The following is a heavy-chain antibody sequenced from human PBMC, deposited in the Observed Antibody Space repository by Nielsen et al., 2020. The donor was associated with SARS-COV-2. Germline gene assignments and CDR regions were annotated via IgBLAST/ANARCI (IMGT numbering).Heavy chain of an antibody. J-gene: IGHJ4*02. CDR1: GFTFDDYA. Sequence: SLKISCAASGFTFDDYAMHWVRQAPGKGLEWVSGISWNSGSIGYADSVKGRFTISRDNAKNSLYLQMNSLRAEDTAVYYCARESAYNWNYGDYWGQGTLVTVSS. CDR3: ARESAYNWNYGDY. CDR2: ISWNSGSI. V-gene: IGHV3-9*01. D-gene: IGHD1-7*01.